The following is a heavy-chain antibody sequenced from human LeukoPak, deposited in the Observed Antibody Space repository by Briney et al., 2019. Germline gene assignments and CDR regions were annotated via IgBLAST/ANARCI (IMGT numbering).Heavy chain of an antibody. Sequence: GGSLRLSCAASGFTFSSYWVSWVRQAPGKGLEWVANIKQDGSEKYYVDSVKGRFTISRDNAKNSLYLQMNSLRAEDTAVYYCARPPDYDILTGTGAFDIWGQGTMVTVSS. CDR2: IKQDGSEK. CDR3: ARPPDYDILTGTGAFDI. V-gene: IGHV3-7*01. D-gene: IGHD3-9*01. J-gene: IGHJ3*02. CDR1: GFTFSSYW.